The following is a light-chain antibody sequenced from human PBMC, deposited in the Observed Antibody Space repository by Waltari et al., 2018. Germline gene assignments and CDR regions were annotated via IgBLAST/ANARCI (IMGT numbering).Light chain of an antibody. CDR2: GAS. Sequence: SCRASDSVSRFLAWYQQKPGQAPRLLIYGASTRATGIPDRFSGSGSGTDFSLTISRLEPEDFAVYYCQKYDRLPATFGQGTKVEIK. J-gene: IGKJ1*01. CDR3: QKYDRLPAT. CDR1: DSVSRF. V-gene: IGKV3-20*01.